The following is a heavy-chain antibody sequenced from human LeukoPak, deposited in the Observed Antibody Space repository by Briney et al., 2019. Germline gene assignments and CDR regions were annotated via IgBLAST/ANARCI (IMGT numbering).Heavy chain of an antibody. CDR2: IYYSGST. Sequence: MPSGTLSLTCTVSGGSISSYYWSWIRQPPGKGLEWIGYIYYSGSTNYNPSLKSRVTISVDTSKNQFSLKLSSVTAADTAVYYCARHARWGSGSNWFDPWGQGTLVTVSS. CDR1: GGSISSYY. D-gene: IGHD3-10*01. V-gene: IGHV4-59*08. J-gene: IGHJ5*02. CDR3: ARHARWGSGSNWFDP.